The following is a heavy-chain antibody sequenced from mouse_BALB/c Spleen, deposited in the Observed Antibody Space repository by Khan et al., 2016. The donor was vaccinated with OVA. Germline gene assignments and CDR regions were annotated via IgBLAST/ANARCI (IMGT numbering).Heavy chain of an antibody. CDR1: GFSLTNYD. J-gene: IGHJ1*01. V-gene: IGHV2-9-2*01. Sequence: QVQLKESGPGLVAPSQSLSITCTVSGFSLTNYDISWMRQTPGKGLEWLGVIWTGGGTNYNSVFMSRLSITKDNYKSQVFLKMNSLQTDDTAIYYCVRRGNYYGSFYWYFDDWGAGTTVTVSA. D-gene: IGHD1-1*01. CDR2: IWTGGGT. CDR3: VRRGNYYGSFYWYFDD.